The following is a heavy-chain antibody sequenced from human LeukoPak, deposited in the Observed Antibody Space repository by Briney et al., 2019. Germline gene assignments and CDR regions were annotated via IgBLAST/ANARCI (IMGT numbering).Heavy chain of an antibody. D-gene: IGHD4-17*01. V-gene: IGHV3-64*01. CDR3: ARALPMTTVTTAIPYYYYYMDV. CDR1: GFTFSSYA. CDR2: ISSNGGST. J-gene: IGHJ6*03. Sequence: PGGSLRLSCAASGFTFSSYAMHWVRQAPGKGLEYVSAISSNGGSTYYANSVKGRFTISRDNSKNTLYLQMGSLRAEDMAVYYCARALPMTTVTTAIPYYYYYMDVWGKGTTVTVSS.